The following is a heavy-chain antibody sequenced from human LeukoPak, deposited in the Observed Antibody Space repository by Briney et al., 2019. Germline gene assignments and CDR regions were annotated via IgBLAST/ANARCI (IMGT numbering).Heavy chain of an antibody. D-gene: IGHD1-26*01. V-gene: IGHV3-53*01. J-gene: IGHJ1*01. Sequence: PGGSLRLSCTVSGFTVSSNSMSWVRQAPGKGLEWVSFIYSGTIHYSDSVKGRFTISRDNSKNTLYLQMNSLRAEDTAVYYCARGPLSRWELLSEYFQHWGQGTLVTVSS. CDR1: GFTVSSNS. CDR2: IYSGTI. CDR3: ARGPLSRWELLSEYFQH.